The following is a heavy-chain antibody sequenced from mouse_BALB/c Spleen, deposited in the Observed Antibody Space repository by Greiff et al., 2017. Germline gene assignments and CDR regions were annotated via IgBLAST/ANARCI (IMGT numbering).Heavy chain of an antibody. J-gene: IGHJ3*01. CDR2: IYPYNGGT. D-gene: IGHD1-1*01. CDR3: ARISYYGSSGFAY. CDR1: GYTFTDYN. V-gene: IGHV1S29*02. Sequence: VQLQQSGPELVKPGASVKISCKASGYTFTDYNMHWVKQSHGKSLEWIGYIYPYNGGTGYNQKFKSKATLTVDNSSSTAYMELRSLTSEDSAVYYCARISYYGSSGFAYWGQGTLVTVCA.